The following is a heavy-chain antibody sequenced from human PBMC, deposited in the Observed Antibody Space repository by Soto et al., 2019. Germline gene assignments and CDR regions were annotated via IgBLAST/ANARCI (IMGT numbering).Heavy chain of an antibody. D-gene: IGHD3-22*01. V-gene: IGHV3-23*01. J-gene: IGHJ4*02. Sequence: PGGSLRLSCAVSGFTFSSYAMSWVRQAPGKGLEWVSGLSGSGAGRFYADSVKGRFTISRDNSKNTLYLEMNSLRAEDTAIYYCAKDQRTGVSGYPDYYFDYWGQGTLVTVSS. CDR1: GFTFSSYA. CDR2: LSGSGAGR. CDR3: AKDQRTGVSGYPDYYFDY.